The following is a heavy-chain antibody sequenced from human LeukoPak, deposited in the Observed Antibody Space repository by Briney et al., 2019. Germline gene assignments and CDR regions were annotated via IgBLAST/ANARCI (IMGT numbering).Heavy chain of an antibody. J-gene: IGHJ4*02. CDR1: SGSFSGYY. D-gene: IGHD6-13*01. CDR2: IYSSGST. Sequence: SETLSLTCAVFSGSFSGYYWGWIRQPPGKGLEWIGSIYSSGSTYYNASLQSRVTISIETSKNQISLRLNSVTAADTAMYYCHFSSSWYNRVLDYWGQGTLVTVSS. CDR3: HFSSSWYNRVLDY. V-gene: IGHV4-39*01.